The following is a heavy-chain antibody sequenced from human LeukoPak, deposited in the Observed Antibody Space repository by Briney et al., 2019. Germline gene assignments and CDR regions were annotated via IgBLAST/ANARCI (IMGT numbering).Heavy chain of an antibody. V-gene: IGHV3-53*01. D-gene: IGHD3-22*01. CDR3: ARSIPWRYYDSSGYYHYYMDV. CDR1: GFTVSSNY. CDR2: IYSGGTT. Sequence: GGSLRLSCAASGFTVSSNYMSWVRQAPGKGLEWVSVIYSGGTTYYADSVKDRFTISRDNSKNTLYLQMNSLRAEDTAVYYCARSIPWRYYDSSGYYHYYMDVWGKGTTVTISS. J-gene: IGHJ6*03.